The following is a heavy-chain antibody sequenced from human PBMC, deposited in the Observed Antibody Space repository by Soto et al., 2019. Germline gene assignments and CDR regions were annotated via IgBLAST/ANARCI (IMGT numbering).Heavy chain of an antibody. CDR3: AKHRMPGTTGEFDDY. Sequence: GGSLRLSCAASGFTFSSYAMSWVRQAPGKGLEWVSTISGSGGSTYYADSVKGRFTISRDNSKNTLYLQMDSLRAEDAAVYYCAKHRMPGTTGEFDDYWGQGTLVTVSS. D-gene: IGHD3-10*01. V-gene: IGHV3-23*01. CDR2: ISGSGGST. CDR1: GFTFSSYA. J-gene: IGHJ4*02.